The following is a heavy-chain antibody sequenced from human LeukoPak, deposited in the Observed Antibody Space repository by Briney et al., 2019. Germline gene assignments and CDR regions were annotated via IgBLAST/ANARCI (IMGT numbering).Heavy chain of an antibody. V-gene: IGHV3-74*01. J-gene: IGHJ4*02. Sequence: PGGSVRLSCAASGFTFSRYWMHWVRQVPGKGLYWVSRINPDGSSTNYADSVQGRFTISRDNAKNTLYRQMSSLRADDTAIYYCWVYYFDASAYYALDYWGQGTLVTVSS. CDR2: INPDGSST. CDR1: GFTFSRYW. D-gene: IGHD3-22*01. CDR3: WVYYFDASAYYALDY.